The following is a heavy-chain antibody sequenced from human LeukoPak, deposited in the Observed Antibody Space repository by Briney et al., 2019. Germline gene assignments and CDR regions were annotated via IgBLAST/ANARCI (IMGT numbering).Heavy chain of an antibody. D-gene: IGHD5-12*01. J-gene: IGHJ3*01. Sequence: SETLSLTCTVSGDSVSGHYWSWIRQTPGKGLEWIGYISYSGGTNYNPSLKRRVSISLDTSKNQFSLKLSSPAAADPAVYYCARAPMAITTSAFPDAFDFWGQGTMVTVSS. V-gene: IGHV4-59*02. CDR2: ISYSGGT. CDR1: GDSVSGHY. CDR3: ARAPMAITTSAFPDAFDF.